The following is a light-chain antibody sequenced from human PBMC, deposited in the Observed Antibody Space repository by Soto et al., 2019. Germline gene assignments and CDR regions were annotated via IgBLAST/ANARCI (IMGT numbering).Light chain of an antibody. CDR2: DAS. J-gene: IGKJ3*01. Sequence: DIQMTQSPSSLSASVGDRVSFTCQASQDISKFLNWYQHKPGQAPSLLIYDASKTQFGVPSRFSGSGSGTDFTFTISRLQPEDNATYYCQQYDNRPFTFGPGTKVDVK. CDR1: QDISKF. CDR3: QQYDNRPFT. V-gene: IGKV1-33*01.